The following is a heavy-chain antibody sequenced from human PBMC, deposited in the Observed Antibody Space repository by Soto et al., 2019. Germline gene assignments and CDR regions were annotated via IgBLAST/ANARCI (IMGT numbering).Heavy chain of an antibody. CDR1: GFTFSSYA. CDR2: VSGSGGST. Sequence: EVQLLESGGGLVQPGGSLRLSCAASGFTFSSYAMRWFRQAPGKGLEWVSAVSGSGGSTYYADSVKGRFTISRDNSKNTLYLQMNSLRAEDTALYYCARRGPGTYFDYWGQGTLVTVSS. V-gene: IGHV3-23*01. D-gene: IGHD6-13*01. J-gene: IGHJ4*02. CDR3: ARRGPGTYFDY.